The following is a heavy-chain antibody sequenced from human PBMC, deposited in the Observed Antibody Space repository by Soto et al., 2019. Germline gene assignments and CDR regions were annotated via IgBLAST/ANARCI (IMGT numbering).Heavy chain of an antibody. Sequence: SETLSLTCTVSGGSISSYYWSWIRQPPGKGLEWIGYIYYSGSTNYNPSLKSRVTISVDTSKNTLYLQMNSLRAEDTAVYYCAKDRHSGYSHINWFDPWGQGTLVTVSS. V-gene: IGHV4-59*12. CDR1: GGSISSYY. CDR3: AKDRHSGYSHINWFDP. D-gene: IGHD5-18*01. CDR2: IYYSGST. J-gene: IGHJ5*02.